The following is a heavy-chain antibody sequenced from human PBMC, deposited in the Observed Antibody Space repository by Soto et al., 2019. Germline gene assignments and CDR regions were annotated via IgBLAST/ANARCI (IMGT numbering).Heavy chain of an antibody. Sequence: SVKVSCKASGGTFSSYAISWVRQAPGQGLEWMGGIIPIFGTANYAQKLQGRVIMTTDTSTSTAYMELRSLRSDDTAVYYCARESPPADYWGQGTLVTVSS. CDR3: ARESPPADY. CDR2: IIPIFGTA. CDR1: GGTFSSYA. V-gene: IGHV1-69*05. J-gene: IGHJ4*02.